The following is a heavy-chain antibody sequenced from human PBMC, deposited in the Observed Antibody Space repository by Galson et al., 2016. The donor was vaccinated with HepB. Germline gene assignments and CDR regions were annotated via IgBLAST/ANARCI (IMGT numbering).Heavy chain of an antibody. Sequence: TLSLTCNVSGVSISSGGYYWSWIRQHPGKGLEWIGYIYYSTNTYYNPSLKSRVTISVDTSKNQFSLKLSSVTAADTAVYYCARVPSYYGSGSSRFDPWGQGTLVTVSS. CDR3: ARVPSYYGSGSSRFDP. D-gene: IGHD3-10*01. J-gene: IGHJ5*02. V-gene: IGHV4-31*03. CDR1: GVSISSGGYY. CDR2: IYYSTNT.